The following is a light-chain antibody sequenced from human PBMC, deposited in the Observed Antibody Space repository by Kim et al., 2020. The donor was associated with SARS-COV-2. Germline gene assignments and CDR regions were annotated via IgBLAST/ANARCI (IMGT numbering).Light chain of an antibody. CDR1: QSPLYSNGFNY. CDR2: LGS. V-gene: IGKV2-28*01. CDR3: MQTLQTPRT. J-gene: IGKJ2*01. Sequence: EPASISCRSSQSPLYSNGFNYLDWYLQKPGPSPQLLIYLGSNRASGAPDRFSGSGSGTDFTLKISRVEAEDVGVYYCMQTLQTPRTFGQGTKLEI.